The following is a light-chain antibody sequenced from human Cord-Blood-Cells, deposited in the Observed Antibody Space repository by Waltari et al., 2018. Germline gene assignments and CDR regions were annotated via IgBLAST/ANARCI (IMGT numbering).Light chain of an antibody. V-gene: IGKV3-15*01. CDR1: QSVSSN. CDR3: QQYNNWPWT. J-gene: IGKJ1*01. CDR2: GAS. Sequence: EIVMTESPATISVSPGEKATLSCRASQSVSSNLAWYQQKPGQATRLLIYGASTRATGIPARFSVSGSGTEFTLTLSSLQSEDFAVYYCQQYNNWPWTFGQGTKVEIK.